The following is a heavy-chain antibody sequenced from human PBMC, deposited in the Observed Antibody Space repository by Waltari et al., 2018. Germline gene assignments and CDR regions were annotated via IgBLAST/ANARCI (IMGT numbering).Heavy chain of an antibody. D-gene: IGHD2-21*01. J-gene: IGHJ2*01. CDR3: AKAPCGGDCYLEYWYFDL. CDR2: ISWNSGSI. Sequence: VQLQESGPGLVKPSETLSLTCTVPGGSISSYYWSWIRQPPGTGLEWVSGISWNSGSIGYADSVKGRFTISRDNAKNSLYLQMNSLRAEDTALYYCAKAPCGGDCYLEYWYFDLWGRGTLVTVSS. V-gene: IGHV3-9*01. CDR1: GGSISSYY.